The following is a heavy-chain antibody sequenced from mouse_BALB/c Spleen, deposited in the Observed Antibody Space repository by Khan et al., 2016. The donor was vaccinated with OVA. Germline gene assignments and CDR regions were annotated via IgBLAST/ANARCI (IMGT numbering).Heavy chain of an antibody. V-gene: IGHV3-2*02. CDR1: GYSITSEHA. Sequence: EVQLQEAGPGLVKPSQSLSRTCTVTGYSITSEHAWNWNRQFPGNKLEWMGYISYSGSTSDNPSLKSRITITRETSKHQFFLQLNSVTTEDTATYYSAGSLLANWGHGTALAVSS. CDR3: AGSLLAN. D-gene: IGHD1-2*01. CDR2: ISYSGST. J-gene: IGHJ2*01.